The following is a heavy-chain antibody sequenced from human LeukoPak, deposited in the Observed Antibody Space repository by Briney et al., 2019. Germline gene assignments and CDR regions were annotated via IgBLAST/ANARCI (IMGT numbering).Heavy chain of an antibody. CDR1: GGSISSSNW. D-gene: IGHD3-3*01. Sequence: SETLSLTCAVSGGSISSSNWWSWVRQPPGKGLEWIGEIYHSGSTNYNPSLKSRVTISVDTSKNQFSLKLSSVTAADTAVYYCARERYDFWSGYSPYYYYGMDVWGQGTTVTVSS. CDR2: IYHSGST. J-gene: IGHJ6*02. V-gene: IGHV4-4*02. CDR3: ARERYDFWSGYSPYYYYGMDV.